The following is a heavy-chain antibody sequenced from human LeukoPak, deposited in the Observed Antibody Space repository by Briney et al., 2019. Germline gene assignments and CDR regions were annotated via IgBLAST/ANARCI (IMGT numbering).Heavy chain of an antibody. Sequence: PGGSLRLSCAASGFTFSSYDMSWVRQAPGKGLEWVSTISGSGGSTYYADSVKGRFTISRDNSKNTLYLQMNSLRAEDAAVYYCAKRGYSYGLAWGQGTLVTVSS. CDR2: ISGSGGST. CDR1: GFTFSSYD. J-gene: IGHJ5*02. CDR3: AKRGYSYGLA. V-gene: IGHV3-23*01. D-gene: IGHD5-18*01.